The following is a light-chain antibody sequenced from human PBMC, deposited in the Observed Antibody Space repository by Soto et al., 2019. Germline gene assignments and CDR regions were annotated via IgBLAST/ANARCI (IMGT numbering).Light chain of an antibody. J-gene: IGKJ1*01. V-gene: IGKV1-27*01. CDR3: QEYNSAPWT. CDR1: QGISNY. Sequence: DIQMTQSPSSLSASVGDRVTITCRASQGISNYLAWYQQQPGKVPKLLIYVASALQSGVPSRFSGSGSGTDFTLTISSLQPEDVATYYCQEYNSAPWTFAQGTKVEIK. CDR2: VAS.